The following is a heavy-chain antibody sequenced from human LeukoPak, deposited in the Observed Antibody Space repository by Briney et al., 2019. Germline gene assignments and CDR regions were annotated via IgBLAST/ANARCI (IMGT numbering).Heavy chain of an antibody. J-gene: IGHJ4*02. CDR3: VKCYGGSGAYHF. CDR2: VSVGAITT. Sequence: PGGSLRLSCAGSGFPFSSYAMTWVRQAPGKGLEWVSTVSVGAITTDYADSVKGRFTISRDNSKNMVYLQMNSLRVEDTAVYYCVKCYGGSGAYHFWGPGTLVTVA. V-gene: IGHV3-23*01. D-gene: IGHD3-10*01. CDR1: GFPFSSYA.